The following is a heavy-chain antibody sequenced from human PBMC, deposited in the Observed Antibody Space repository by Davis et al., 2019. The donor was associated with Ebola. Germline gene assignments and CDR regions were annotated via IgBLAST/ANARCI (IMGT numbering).Heavy chain of an antibody. Sequence: ASVKVSCKASGNDFTNYAVSWVRQAPGQGLEWMGWISLHNGNTHYAERYQGRVTMTADTSSTTAYLELMTLTSDDTALYYCVTYYRGSSWMFDWGQGTLVTVSS. CDR3: VTYYRGSSWMFD. CDR1: GNDFTNYA. V-gene: IGHV1-18*04. J-gene: IGHJ4*02. CDR2: ISLHNGNT. D-gene: IGHD6-13*01.